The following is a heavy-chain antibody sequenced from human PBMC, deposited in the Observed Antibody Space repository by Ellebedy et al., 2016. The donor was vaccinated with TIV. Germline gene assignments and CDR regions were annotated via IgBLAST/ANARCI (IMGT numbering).Heavy chain of an antibody. V-gene: IGHV1-69*13. J-gene: IGHJ6*02. CDR3: AKLERFGESMPPYYYYGMDV. CDR1: GGTFSNYA. CDR2: IIASVGSA. D-gene: IGHD3-10*01. Sequence: ASVKVSCKASGGTFSNYAISWVRQAPGQGLEWMGGIIASVGSADYAQSFQGRLTITADEFTSTAQMELSTLRSEDTAVYYCAKLERFGESMPPYYYYGMDVWGQGTTVTVSS.